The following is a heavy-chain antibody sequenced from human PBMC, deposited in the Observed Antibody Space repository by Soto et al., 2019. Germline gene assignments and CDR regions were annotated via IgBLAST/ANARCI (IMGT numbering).Heavy chain of an antibody. CDR1: GGSTSSYY. CDR3: ASSGKGYSYGRDY. Sequence: SETLSLTCTVSGGSTSSYYWSWIRQPPGKGLEWIGYIYYSGSTNYNPSLKSRVTISVDTSKNQFSLKLSSVTAADTAVYYCASSGKGYSYGRDYWGQGTLVTVSS. CDR2: IYYSGST. D-gene: IGHD5-18*01. J-gene: IGHJ4*02. V-gene: IGHV4-59*01.